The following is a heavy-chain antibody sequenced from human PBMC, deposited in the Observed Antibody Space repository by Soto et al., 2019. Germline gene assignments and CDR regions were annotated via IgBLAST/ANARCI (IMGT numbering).Heavy chain of an antibody. D-gene: IGHD6-13*01. CDR3: AIGIAAGRLAY. Sequence: SETLSLTCTVSGGSISSGDYYWSWVRQPPGKGLEWIGYIYYSGSTYYNPSLKSRVTISVDTSKNQFSLRLSSVTAADTAVYYCAIGIAAGRLAYWGQGTLVTVSS. J-gene: IGHJ4*02. CDR2: IYYSGST. CDR1: GGSISSGDYY. V-gene: IGHV4-30-4*01.